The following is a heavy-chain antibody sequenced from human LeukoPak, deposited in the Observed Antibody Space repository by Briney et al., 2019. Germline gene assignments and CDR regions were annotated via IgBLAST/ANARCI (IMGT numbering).Heavy chain of an antibody. J-gene: IGHJ6*04. CDR1: GFTFSSYG. CDR3: ARGRYYGMDV. CDR2: ISGSGGTT. V-gene: IGHV3-23*01. Sequence: GGSLRLSCAASGFTFSSYGMHWVRQAPGKGLEWVSGISGSGGTTYYADSVKGRFTISRDNSKNTLYLQMNSLRVDDTAVYYCARGRYYGMDVWGKGTTVTVSS.